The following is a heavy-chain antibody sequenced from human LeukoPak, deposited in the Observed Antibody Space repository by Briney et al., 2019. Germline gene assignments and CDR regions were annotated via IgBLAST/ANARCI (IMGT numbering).Heavy chain of an antibody. J-gene: IGHJ6*03. CDR2: ISYDGSNK. CDR3: ARVGHPKYYYYYYMDV. Sequence: GGSLRLSCAASGFTFSSYAMHWVRQAPGKGLEWVAVISYDGSNKYYADSVKGRFTISRDNSKNTLYLQMNSLRAEDTAVFYCARVGHPKYYYYYYMDVWGKGTTVTVSS. CDR1: GFTFSSYA. V-gene: IGHV3-30*04.